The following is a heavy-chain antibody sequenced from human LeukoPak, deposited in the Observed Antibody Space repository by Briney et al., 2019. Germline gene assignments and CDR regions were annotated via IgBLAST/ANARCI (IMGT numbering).Heavy chain of an antibody. V-gene: IGHV3-23*01. D-gene: IGHD2-8*01. J-gene: IGHJ4*02. CDR2: TSGSGGDT. Sequence: GGSLRLSCAASGFTFSNYAMSWVRQAPGKGLEWVSGTSGSGGDTYYADSVKGRFTISRDNSKNTLYLQMNSLRAEDTAVYYCAKDRSCTNNICHGDFDYWGQGTLVTVSS. CDR3: AKDRSCTNNICHGDFDY. CDR1: GFTFSNYA.